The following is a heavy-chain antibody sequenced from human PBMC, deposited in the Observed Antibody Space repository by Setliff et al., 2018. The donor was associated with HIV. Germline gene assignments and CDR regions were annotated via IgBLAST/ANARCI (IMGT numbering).Heavy chain of an antibody. V-gene: IGHV3-23*01. D-gene: IGHD3-10*01. CDR2: LSGSGAYS. Sequence: GSLRLSCAASGFTFSNYALGWVRQAPGKGLEWVSSLSGSGAYSYYADSVKGRFTISRDNSKNTLYLQMNILRAEDTAVYYCAKDATPVVRGFDYWGQGTLVTVSS. J-gene: IGHJ4*02. CDR1: GFTFSNYA. CDR3: AKDATPVVRGFDY.